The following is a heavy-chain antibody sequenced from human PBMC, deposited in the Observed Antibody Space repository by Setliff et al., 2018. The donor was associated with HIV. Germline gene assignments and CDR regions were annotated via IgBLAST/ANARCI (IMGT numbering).Heavy chain of an antibody. CDR3: ARDPGIAVAGDTGYWYFDL. CDR2: IFHSGTT. D-gene: IGHD6-19*01. J-gene: IGHJ2*01. CDR1: RDFISSDYY. Sequence: CRDFISSDYYWGWIRQSPGKGLEWIGNIFHSGTTYYNPSLRSRITISVDTSKNQFFLNMTSVTAADTAVYYCARDPGIAVAGDTGYWYFDLWGRGTLVTVSS. V-gene: IGHV4-38-2*02.